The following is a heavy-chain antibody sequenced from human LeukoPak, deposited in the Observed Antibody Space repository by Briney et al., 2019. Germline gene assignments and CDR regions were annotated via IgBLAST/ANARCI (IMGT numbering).Heavy chain of an antibody. CDR1: GFTFSDYY. CDR2: ISSSSTYI. Sequence: TGGSLRLSCATSGFTFSDYYMSWIRQAPGKGLEWVSYISSSSTYINSADSVKGRFTISRDYPKNSLYLQMSSLRAEDTAVYYCARQGGDILTGYLDYWGQGTLVTVSS. CDR3: ARQGGDILTGYLDY. V-gene: IGHV3-11*03. J-gene: IGHJ4*02. D-gene: IGHD3-9*01.